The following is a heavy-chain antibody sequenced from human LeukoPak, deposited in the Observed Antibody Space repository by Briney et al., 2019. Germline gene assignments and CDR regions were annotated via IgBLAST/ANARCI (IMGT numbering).Heavy chain of an antibody. CDR2: INHSGST. V-gene: IGHV4-34*01. CDR3: ARGEPHYYYDSSGHYYP. Sequence: PSETLSLTCAVYGGSFSGYYWSWIRQPPGKGLEWIGEINHSGSTNYNPSLKSRVTIPVDTSKNQFSLKLSSVTAADTAVYYCARGEPHYYYDSSGHYYPWGQGTLVTVSS. CDR1: GGSFSGYY. J-gene: IGHJ5*02. D-gene: IGHD3-22*01.